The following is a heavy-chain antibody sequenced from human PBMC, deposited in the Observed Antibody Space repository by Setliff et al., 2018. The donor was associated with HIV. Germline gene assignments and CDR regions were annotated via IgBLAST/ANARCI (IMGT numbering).Heavy chain of an antibody. CDR1: GYTLTTYG. Sequence: ASVKVSCKASGYTLTTYGISWVRQAPGQGPEWMGWINTETGRPMYAQGFRGRLVFSLDTSVNTAYLQINSLKAEDTAMYYCARVGSYWSTFDYWGQGAQVTVSS. J-gene: IGHJ4*02. CDR3: ARVGSYWSTFDY. V-gene: IGHV7-4-1*02. D-gene: IGHD2-8*02. CDR2: INTETGRP.